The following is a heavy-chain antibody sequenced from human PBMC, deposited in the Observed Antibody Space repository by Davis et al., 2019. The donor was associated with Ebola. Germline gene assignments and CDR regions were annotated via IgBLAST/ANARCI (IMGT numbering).Heavy chain of an antibody. Sequence: GESLKISCAASGIGFSSYAMDWVRQAPGKGLEWLAVIWHDGSNEKYADSVKGRFTMSRDNSKNTLYLEMNSLTAEDTAVYFCARDVWFGELRSAALDIWGQGTMVTVSS. V-gene: IGHV3-33*01. CDR2: IWHDGSNE. D-gene: IGHD3-10*01. CDR1: GIGFSSYA. CDR3: ARDVWFGELRSAALDI. J-gene: IGHJ3*02.